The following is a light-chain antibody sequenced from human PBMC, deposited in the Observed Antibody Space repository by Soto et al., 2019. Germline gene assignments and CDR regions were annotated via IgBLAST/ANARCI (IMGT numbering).Light chain of an antibody. CDR2: EGT. V-gene: IGLV2-14*02. CDR1: SSDVGRFNR. J-gene: IGLJ1*01. Sequence: QSALTQPASVSGSPGQSITISCTGTSSDVGRFNRVSWYQQHPGKAPKLIIYEGTRRPSGVSNRFSGSNSGNTASLTISGLQAEDEADYYCCSLTTSHTYVFGSGTKLTVL. CDR3: CSLTTSHTYV.